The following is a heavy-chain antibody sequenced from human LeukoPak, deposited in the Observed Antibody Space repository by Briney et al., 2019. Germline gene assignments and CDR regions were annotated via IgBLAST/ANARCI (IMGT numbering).Heavy chain of an antibody. J-gene: IGHJ4*02. V-gene: IGHV1-2*06. CDR2: INPNSGGT. D-gene: IGHD3-3*01. CDR3: ARGGADYDFWSGYFDY. CDR1: GYTFTGYY. Sequence: GASVKVSCKASGYTFTGYYMHWVRQAPGQGLEWMGRINPNSGGTNYAQKFQGRVTMTRGTSISTAYMELSRLRSDDTAVYYCARGGADYDFWSGYFDYWGQGTLVTVSS.